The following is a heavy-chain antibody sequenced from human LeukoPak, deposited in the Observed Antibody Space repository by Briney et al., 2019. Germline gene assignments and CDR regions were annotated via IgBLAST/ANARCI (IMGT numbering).Heavy chain of an antibody. CDR3: AKSGYQLLAGNWFDP. V-gene: IGHV3-7*05. D-gene: IGHD2-2*01. CDR1: GFTFSNYW. J-gene: IGHJ5*02. CDR2: IKQGGSEK. Sequence: GGSLRLSCAASGFTFSNYWITWVRQAPGKGLEWVANIKQGGSEKHYVDSVKGRFTISRDDARNSLYLQMNSLRIEDTAVYYCAKSGYQLLAGNWFDPWGQGTLVTVSS.